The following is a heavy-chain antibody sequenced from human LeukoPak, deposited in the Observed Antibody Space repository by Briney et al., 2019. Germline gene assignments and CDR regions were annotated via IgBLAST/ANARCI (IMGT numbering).Heavy chain of an antibody. CDR3: ARVRRFYDYYRDV. Sequence: KASETLSLTCTVSGGSISSCSYYWGWLRPPPGQGLEWNGSSYYSGSTYYNPSLKSRVSISVDTSNNQFSLKQSSVTAADTAVYYCARVRRFYDYYRDVWGKGTTVTVSS. V-gene: IGHV4-39*07. J-gene: IGHJ6*03. CDR2: SYYSGST. CDR1: GGSISSCSYY.